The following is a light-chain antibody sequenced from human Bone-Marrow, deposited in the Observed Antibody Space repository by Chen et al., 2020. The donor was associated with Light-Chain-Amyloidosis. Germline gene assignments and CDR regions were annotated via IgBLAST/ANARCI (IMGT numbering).Light chain of an antibody. CDR1: QSVSRY. CDR2: DAS. Sequence: EIVLTQSPATLSLSPGERATLSCRASQSVSRYLAWYQQTPGQAPRLLIYDASNRATGIPARFSGSESGTDFTHTISSLEPEDFAVYYCQQRSNWPLTFGAGTKVEIK. CDR3: QQRSNWPLT. V-gene: IGKV3-11*01. J-gene: IGKJ4*01.